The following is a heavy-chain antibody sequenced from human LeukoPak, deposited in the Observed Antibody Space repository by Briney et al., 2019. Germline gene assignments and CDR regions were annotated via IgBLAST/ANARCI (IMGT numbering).Heavy chain of an antibody. V-gene: IGHV3-7*01. Sequence: GASLRLSCAASGFTFSSYWMSWVRQAPGKGLEWVANIKQDGSEKYYVDSVKGRFTISRDNAKNSLYLQMNSLRAEDTAVYYCAKIAVAGWGPFDYWGQGTLVTVSS. CDR1: GFTFSSYW. CDR2: IKQDGSEK. J-gene: IGHJ4*02. D-gene: IGHD6-19*01. CDR3: AKIAVAGWGPFDY.